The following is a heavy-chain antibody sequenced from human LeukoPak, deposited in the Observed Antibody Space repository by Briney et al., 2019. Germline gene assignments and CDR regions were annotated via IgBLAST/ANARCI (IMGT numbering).Heavy chain of an antibody. D-gene: IGHD3-3*01. CDR1: GFTFSSYG. Sequence: GGSLRLSCAASGFTFSSYGMHWVRQAPGKGLEWVTFIRYDGSNDYYADSVKGRFTISRDNSKNTLYLQMNSLRAEDTAVYYCAKDFLAYYDFWSGNQYMDVWGKGTTVTVSS. V-gene: IGHV3-30*02. CDR2: IRYDGSND. CDR3: AKDFLAYYDFWSGNQYMDV. J-gene: IGHJ6*03.